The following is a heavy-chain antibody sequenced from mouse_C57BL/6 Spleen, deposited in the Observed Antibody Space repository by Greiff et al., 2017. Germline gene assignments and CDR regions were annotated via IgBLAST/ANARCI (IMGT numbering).Heavy chain of an antibody. CDR3: ARAVTGPSFDY. D-gene: IGHD4-1*01. V-gene: IGHV1-52*01. Sequence: QVQLQQPGAELVRPGSSVKLSCKASGYTFTSYWMHWVKQRPIQGLEWIGNIDPSDSETHYNQKFKDKATLTVDKSSSTAYMQLSSLTSEDSAVYYCARAVTGPSFDYWGQGTTLTVSS. CDR2: IDPSDSET. J-gene: IGHJ2*01. CDR1: GYTFTSYW.